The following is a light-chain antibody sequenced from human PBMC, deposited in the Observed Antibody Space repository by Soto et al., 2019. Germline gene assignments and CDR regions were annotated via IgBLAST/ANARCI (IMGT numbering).Light chain of an antibody. CDR2: HAS. CDR1: QSISNW. V-gene: IGKV1-5*01. J-gene: IGKJ1*01. CDR3: LQVNSFPRT. Sequence: DIQMTQSPSTLPASVGDRVTITCRASQSISNWLAWYQQKPGTAPKVLIYHASNLQSGVPSRFSGSGSGTEFILTINSLQPEDVAIYYCLQVNSFPRTFGQGTKVDIK.